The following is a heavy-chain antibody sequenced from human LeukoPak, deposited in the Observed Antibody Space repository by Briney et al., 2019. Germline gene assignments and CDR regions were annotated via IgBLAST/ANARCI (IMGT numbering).Heavy chain of an antibody. J-gene: IGHJ4*02. V-gene: IGHV3-7*01. CDR2: IKQDGSEK. D-gene: IGHD6-13*01. CDR1: GFTFGSYW. CDR3: ARGTESPYSSSWYAAH. Sequence: GGSLRLSCAASGFTFGSYWMSWVRQAPGKGLECVANIKQDGSEKYYVVSVKGRLTISRVNTKNSLYPQMNSLRAEDTAVYYCARGTESPYSSSWYAAHWGQGTLVTVSS.